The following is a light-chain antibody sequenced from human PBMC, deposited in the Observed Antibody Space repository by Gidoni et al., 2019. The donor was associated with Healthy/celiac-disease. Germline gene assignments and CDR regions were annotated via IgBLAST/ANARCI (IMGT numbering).Light chain of an antibody. CDR1: QSVVYSSNNKNY. Sequence: DIVLTQSPDSLAVSLGERATINCKSSQSVVYSSNNKNYLAWYQQKPGQPPKLLIYWASTRESGVPDRFSGSGSGTDFTLTISSLQAEDVAVYYCQQYYSTPFTFGPGTKVEIK. CDR3: QQYYSTPFT. V-gene: IGKV4-1*01. J-gene: IGKJ3*01. CDR2: WAS.